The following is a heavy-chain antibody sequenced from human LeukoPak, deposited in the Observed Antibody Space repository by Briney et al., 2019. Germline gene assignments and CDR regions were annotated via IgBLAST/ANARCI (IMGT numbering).Heavy chain of an antibody. CDR1: GFTLSSYG. V-gene: IGHV3-30*02. CDR2: IRYDGSNK. D-gene: IGHD3-10*01. J-gene: IGHJ4*02. CDR3: AKGGISQPYGSGSYYKY. Sequence: GGSLRLSCVVSGFTLSSYGMHWVRQAPGKGLEWVAFIRYDGSNKYYADSVKGRFTLSRDNSKNTLYLQMNSLRAEDTAVYYCAKGGISQPYGSGSYYKYWGQGTLVTVSS.